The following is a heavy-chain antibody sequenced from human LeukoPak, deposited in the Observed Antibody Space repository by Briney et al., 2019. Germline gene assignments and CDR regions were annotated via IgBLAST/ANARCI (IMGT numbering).Heavy chain of an antibody. CDR2: TRNKASSYTT. CDR3: ARDRGGSYYDY. D-gene: IGHD1-26*01. V-gene: IGHV3-72*01. Sequence: GGSLRLSCAASGFTFSDHYMDWVRQAPGKGLEWVGRTRNKASSYTTEYAASVKGRFTISRDDSKNSLYLQMNSLKTEDTAVYYCARDRGGSYYDYWGQGTLVTVSS. CDR1: GFTFSDHY. J-gene: IGHJ4*02.